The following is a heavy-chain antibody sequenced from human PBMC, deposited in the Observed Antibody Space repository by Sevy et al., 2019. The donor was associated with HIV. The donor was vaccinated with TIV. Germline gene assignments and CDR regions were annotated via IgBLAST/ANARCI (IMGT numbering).Heavy chain of an antibody. Sequence: GGSLRLSCVASGFSLNSYWMLWVRQAPGKGREWVANINQDGSVNYYADSVKGRFTISRDNARNLVSLQMNILRVEETAVYYCVRAIATADSFWGQGTLVTVSS. D-gene: IGHD6-13*01. CDR1: GFSLNSYW. CDR2: INQDGSVN. J-gene: IGHJ4*02. CDR3: VRAIATADSF. V-gene: IGHV3-7*01.